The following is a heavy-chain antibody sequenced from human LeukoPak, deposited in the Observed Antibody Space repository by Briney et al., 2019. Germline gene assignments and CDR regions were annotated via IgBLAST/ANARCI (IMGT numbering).Heavy chain of an antibody. CDR3: ARGKISAAGSALDY. J-gene: IGHJ4*02. Sequence: SETLSLTCTVSGGSISGHYCIWIRQPPGKGLEWIGYIYYSGGTNYNPSLKSRVTMSVDTSKNQFSLKLSSVTAADTAVYYCARGKISAAGSALDYWGQGTLVTVSS. CDR2: IYYSGGT. CDR1: GGSISGHY. V-gene: IGHV4-59*11. D-gene: IGHD6-13*01.